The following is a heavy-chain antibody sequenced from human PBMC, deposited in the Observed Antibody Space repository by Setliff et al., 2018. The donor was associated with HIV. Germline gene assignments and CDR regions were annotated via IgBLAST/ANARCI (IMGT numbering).Heavy chain of an antibody. J-gene: IGHJ5*02. CDR1: GGSISRGSYS. CDR2: ISYTGIT. V-gene: IGHV4-39*07. D-gene: IGHD3-22*01. CDR3: ARYRYYYDSSGYGRWFDP. Sequence: SETLSLTCTVSGGSISRGSYSWGWIRQPPGKGLEWIGSISYTGITNYNPSLKSRVTMSVDTSKNQFSLRLTSVTAADTAVYYCARYRYYYDSSGYGRWFDPWGQGTLVTVSS.